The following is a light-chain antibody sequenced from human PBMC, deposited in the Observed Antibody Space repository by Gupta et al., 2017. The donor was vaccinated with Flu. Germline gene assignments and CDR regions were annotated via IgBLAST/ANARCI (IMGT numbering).Light chain of an antibody. CDR3: CSDAAPMSRYV. CDR1: SSDVGSYNL. CDR2: EVS. J-gene: IGLJ1*01. V-gene: IGLV2-23*02. Sequence: QSALTQPDSVSGSPGQSITISCPGTSSDVGSYNLVSWYQQHPGKAPKLMIYEVSKRPSGVSHRFSGSKSDNAASLTISGLQAEDEADYYCCSDAAPMSRYVFGTGTKVTVL.